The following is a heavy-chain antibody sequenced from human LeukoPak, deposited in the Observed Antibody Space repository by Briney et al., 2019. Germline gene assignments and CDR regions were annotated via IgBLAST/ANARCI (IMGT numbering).Heavy chain of an antibody. D-gene: IGHD3-22*01. Sequence: SETLSLTCAFYGGSFSGYYWSWIRRPPGKGLEWIGEINHSGSTNYNPSLKSRVTISVDTSKNQFSLKLSSVTAADTAVYYCARGRYYYDISGYYSRDNYFDYCGQGTLVTVSS. CDR3: ARGRYYYDISGYYSRDNYFDY. CDR2: INHSGST. J-gene: IGHJ4*02. V-gene: IGHV4-34*01. CDR1: GGSFSGYY.